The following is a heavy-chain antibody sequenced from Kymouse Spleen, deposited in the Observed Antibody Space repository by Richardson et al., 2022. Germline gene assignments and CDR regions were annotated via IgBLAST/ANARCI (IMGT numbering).Heavy chain of an antibody. J-gene: IGHJ4*02. CDR1: GFTFSGSA. CDR2: IRSKANSYAT. CDR3: TRRGTMVRGVIITNYFDY. D-gene: IGHD3-10*01. Sequence: EVQLVESGGGLVQPGGSLKLSCAASGFTFSGSAMHWVRQASGKGLEWVGRIRSKANSYATAYAASVKGRFTISRDDSKNTAYLQMNSLKTEDTAVYYCTRRGTMVRGVIITNYFDYWGQGTLVTVSS. V-gene: IGHV3-73*02.